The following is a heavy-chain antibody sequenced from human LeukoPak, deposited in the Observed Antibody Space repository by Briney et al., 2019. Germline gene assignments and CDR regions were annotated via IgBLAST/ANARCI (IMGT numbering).Heavy chain of an antibody. Sequence: PGGSLRLSCAASGFTFSSYAMHWVRQAPGKGLEWVAVISYDGSNKYYADSVKGRFTISRDNSKNTLYLQMNSLRAEDTAVYYCARGSPRRYSSSWYLRAGPFWGQGTLVTVSS. CDR1: GFTFSSYA. CDR3: ARGSPRRYSSSWYLRAGPF. CDR2: ISYDGSNK. D-gene: IGHD6-13*01. J-gene: IGHJ4*02. V-gene: IGHV3-30-3*01.